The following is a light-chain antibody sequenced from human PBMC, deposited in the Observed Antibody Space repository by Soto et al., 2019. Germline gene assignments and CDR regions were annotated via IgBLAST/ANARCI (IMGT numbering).Light chain of an antibody. CDR2: AVS. CDR1: SDDIGAYDY. J-gene: IGLJ1*01. CDR3: SSYTRSDTLEV. Sequence: QSFLTQPSAVSSSPGRSISIACTGTSDDIGAYDYVSWYQQRPGKTPKLILYAVSNRPSGVSTRFSGSKSGNTASLTISGVQADDEADYYCSSYTRSDTLEVFGTGTKAT. V-gene: IGLV2-14*01.